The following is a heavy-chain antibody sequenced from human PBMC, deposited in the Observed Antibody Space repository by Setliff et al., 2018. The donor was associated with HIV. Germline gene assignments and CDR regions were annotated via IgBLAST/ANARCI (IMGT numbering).Heavy chain of an antibody. CDR2: IYYSGST. Sequence: PSETLSLTCSVSGGSIRSSGYYWGWIRQPPGKGLEWIGSIYYSGSTYYNPSLKSRVTISVDTSKNQFSLRLSSVTAADTAVYYCARSRGDIVMMVAAHWYFDLWGRGTLVTVSS. CDR3: ARSRGDIVMMVAAHWYFDL. V-gene: IGHV4-39*07. D-gene: IGHD2-15*01. J-gene: IGHJ2*01. CDR1: GGSIRSSGYY.